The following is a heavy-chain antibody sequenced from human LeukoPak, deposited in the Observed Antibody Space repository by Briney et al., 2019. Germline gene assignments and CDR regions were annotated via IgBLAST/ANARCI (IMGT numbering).Heavy chain of an antibody. CDR2: IYYGGST. CDR1: GGSISSYY. Sequence: SETLSLTCTVSGGSISSYYWSWIRQPPGKGLEWIGYIYYGGSTNYNPSLKSRVTISVDTSKNQFSLKLSSVTAADTAVYYCAGSTSSGWSYYFDYWGQGTLVTVSS. V-gene: IGHV4-59*01. J-gene: IGHJ4*02. CDR3: AGSTSSGWSYYFDY. D-gene: IGHD6-19*01.